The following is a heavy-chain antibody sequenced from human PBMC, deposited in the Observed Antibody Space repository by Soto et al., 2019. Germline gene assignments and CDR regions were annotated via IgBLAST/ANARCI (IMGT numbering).Heavy chain of an antibody. J-gene: IGHJ4*02. CDR1: GFTFSSYW. Sequence: EVQLVESGGGLVQPGGSLRLSCAASGFTFSSYWMSWVRQAPGTGLEWVANIKQDGSEKYYVDSVKGRFTISRDNAKNSLYLQMNSLRAEDTAVYYCARGDSSSWWSFDYWGQGTLVTVSS. CDR2: IKQDGSEK. D-gene: IGHD6-13*01. CDR3: ARGDSSSWWSFDY. V-gene: IGHV3-7*01.